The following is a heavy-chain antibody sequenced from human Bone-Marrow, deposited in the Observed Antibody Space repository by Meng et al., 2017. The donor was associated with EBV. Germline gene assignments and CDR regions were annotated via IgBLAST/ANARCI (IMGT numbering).Heavy chain of an antibody. V-gene: IGHV4-34*01. D-gene: IGHD3-3*01. Sequence: QVQRQEWGAGLCKPAETLSLTCAVYGGSFSGYYWSWIRQPPGKGLEWIGEINHSGSTNYTPSLKSRVTISVDTSKNQFSLKLSSVTAADTAVYYCARGRGLFGVVPRGSLPDYWGQGTLVTVSS. CDR3: ARGRGLFGVVPRGSLPDY. CDR1: GGSFSGYY. CDR2: INHSGST. J-gene: IGHJ4*02.